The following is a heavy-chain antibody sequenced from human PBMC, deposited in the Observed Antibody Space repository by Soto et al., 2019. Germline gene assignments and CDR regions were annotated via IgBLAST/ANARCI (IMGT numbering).Heavy chain of an antibody. V-gene: IGHV3-23*01. D-gene: IGHD2-15*01. CDR3: AEGGDFDY. J-gene: IGHJ4*02. Sequence: VQLLESGGCLAQPGGSLRLSCAASGFSFTSFVMSWVRQAPGKGLEWVSSIDGSGATTYYADSVKGRFTVSKDNSRTTLYLQMSSLRAEDTATYYCAEGGDFDYWGRGALVTVSS. CDR1: GFSFTSFV. CDR2: IDGSGATT.